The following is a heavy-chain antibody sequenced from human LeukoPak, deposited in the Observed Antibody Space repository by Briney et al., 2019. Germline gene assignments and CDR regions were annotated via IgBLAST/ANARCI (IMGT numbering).Heavy chain of an antibody. Sequence: ASVKVSCKASGYTFTGYYMHWVRQAPGQGLEWMGWINPNSGGTNYAQKFQGRVTMTRDTSISTAYMELSRLRSDDTAVYYCAREGGDGDYVFDYWGQGTLVTVSS. J-gene: IGHJ4*02. CDR2: INPNSGGT. V-gene: IGHV1-2*02. D-gene: IGHD4-17*01. CDR3: AREGGDGDYVFDY. CDR1: GYTFTGYY.